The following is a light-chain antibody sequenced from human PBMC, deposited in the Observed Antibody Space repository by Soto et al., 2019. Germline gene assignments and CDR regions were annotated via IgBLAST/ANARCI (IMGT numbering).Light chain of an antibody. CDR1: QFIDRY. CDR3: QQRSNLPPT. V-gene: IGKV3-11*01. J-gene: IGKJ5*01. CDR2: DAS. Sequence: EIVLTQSPATLSLSPGERANLSCRASQFIDRYLAWYRQIPGQAPRLLIYDASNRATGIPDRFSGGGSGTDFTLTISSLEPEDSAVYYCQQRSNLPPTFGQGTRLEIK.